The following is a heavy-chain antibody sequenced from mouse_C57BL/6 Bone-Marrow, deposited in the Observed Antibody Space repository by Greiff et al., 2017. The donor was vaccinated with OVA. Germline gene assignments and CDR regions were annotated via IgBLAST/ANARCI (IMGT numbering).Heavy chain of an antibody. CDR2: ISSGSSTI. J-gene: IGHJ2*01. Sequence: EVMLVESGGGLVKPGGSLKLSCAASGFTFSDYGMHWVRQAPEKGLEWVAYISSGSSTIYYADTVKGRFPISRDNAKNTLFLQMTSLRSEDTAMYYCARKVATRGFYFDYWGQGTTLTVSS. D-gene: IGHD1-1*01. V-gene: IGHV5-17*01. CDR1: GFTFSDYG. CDR3: ARKVATRGFYFDY.